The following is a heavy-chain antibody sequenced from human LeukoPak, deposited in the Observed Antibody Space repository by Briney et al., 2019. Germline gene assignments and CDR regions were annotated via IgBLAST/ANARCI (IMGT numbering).Heavy chain of an antibody. D-gene: IGHD6-6*01. CDR2: ISSSGSYI. CDR1: GFTFSSYS. CDR3: ARVVGSSSSARFDY. V-gene: IGHV3-21*01. J-gene: IGHJ4*02. Sequence: GGSLRLSCAASGFTFSSYSMNWVRQAPGKGLEWVSSISSSGSYIYYADSVKGRFTISRDNAKNSLYLQMNSLRAEDTAVYYCARVVGSSSSARFDYWGQGTLVTVSS.